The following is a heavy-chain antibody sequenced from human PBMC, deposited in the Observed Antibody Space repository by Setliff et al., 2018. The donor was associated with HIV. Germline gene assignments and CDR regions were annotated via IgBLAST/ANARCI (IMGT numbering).Heavy chain of an antibody. V-gene: IGHV4-4*02. CDR1: GGSISRSNW. D-gene: IGHD1-26*01. CDR3: ARRGGSFPHDAFDI. CDR2: IYHSGNT. Sequence: SETLSLTCAVSGGSISRSNWWSWVRQPPGKGLEWIGEIYHSGNTNYNPSLKSRVTVSVDKSKNQFSLKLSSVTAADTAVYYCARRGGSFPHDAFDIWGQGTMVT. J-gene: IGHJ3*02.